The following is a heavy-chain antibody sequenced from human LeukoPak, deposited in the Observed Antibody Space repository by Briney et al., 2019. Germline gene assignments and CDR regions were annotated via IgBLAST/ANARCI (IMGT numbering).Heavy chain of an antibody. CDR2: INHSGST. Sequence: SETLSLTCAAYGGSFSGYYWSWVRQPPGKGLEWIGEINHSGSTNYNPSLKSRVTISVDTSKNQFSLKLSSVTAADTAVYYCARQSYVATHWFDPWGQGTLVTVSS. CDR3: ARQSYVATHWFDP. CDR1: GGSFSGYY. D-gene: IGHD3-16*01. J-gene: IGHJ5*02. V-gene: IGHV4-34*01.